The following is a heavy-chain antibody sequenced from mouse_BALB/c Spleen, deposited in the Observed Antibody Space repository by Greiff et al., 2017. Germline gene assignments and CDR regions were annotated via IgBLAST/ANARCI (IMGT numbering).Heavy chain of an antibody. J-gene: IGHJ4*01. D-gene: IGHD1-2*01. Sequence: EVQLQHSGPDLVKPGASVKMSCKASGYTFTSYVMHWVKQKPGQGLEWIGYINPYNDGTKYNEKFKGKATLTSDKSSSTAYMELSSLTSEDSAVYYCASEITTAPYYAMDYWGQGTSVTVSS. CDR1: GYTFTSYV. V-gene: IGHV1-14*01. CDR3: ASEITTAPYYAMDY. CDR2: INPYNDGT.